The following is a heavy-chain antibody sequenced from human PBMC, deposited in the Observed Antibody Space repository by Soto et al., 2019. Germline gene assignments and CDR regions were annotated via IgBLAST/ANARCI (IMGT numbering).Heavy chain of an antibody. V-gene: IGHV3-33*01. CDR1: GFTFSSYG. CDR3: ARDGKPLKLLWFGEENPRLDY. J-gene: IGHJ4*02. D-gene: IGHD3-10*01. CDR2: IWYDGSNK. Sequence: GGSLRLSCAASGFTFSSYGMHWVRQAPGKGLEWVAVIWYDGSNKYYADSVKGRFTISRDNSKNTLYLQMNSLRAEDTAVYYCARDGKPLKLLWFGEENPRLDYWGQGTLVTVSS.